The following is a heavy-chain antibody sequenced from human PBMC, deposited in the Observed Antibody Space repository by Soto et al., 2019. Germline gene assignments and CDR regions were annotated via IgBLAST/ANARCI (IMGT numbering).Heavy chain of an antibody. CDR1: GFSLSSTRMA. Sequence: QITLKESGPTLVKPTQTLTLTCTFSGFSLSSTRMAVGWIRQPPGKALEWLALIYWDDDKRYSPFLKSRLTITKDTSKYQVVLTMSIMDPVDTARYYCAHIVVAGLGYYFDYWGQGTLVTVSS. J-gene: IGHJ4*02. D-gene: IGHD6-19*01. V-gene: IGHV2-5*02. CDR3: AHIVVAGLGYYFDY. CDR2: IYWDDDK.